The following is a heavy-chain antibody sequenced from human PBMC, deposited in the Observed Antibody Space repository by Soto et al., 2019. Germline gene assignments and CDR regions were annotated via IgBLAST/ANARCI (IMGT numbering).Heavy chain of an antibody. CDR3: ARVPYTSSPYFYYGMEV. CDR2: INPDTGDT. D-gene: IGHD6-6*01. Sequence: ASVKVSCKASGYMFIDYYIHWVRQAPGQGLEWMGWINPDTGDTNYAQKFQGWVTVTRDTSISTAYMEVSRLKSDDTAVYYCARVPYTSSPYFYYGMEVWGRGTTDTVSS. V-gene: IGHV1-2*04. J-gene: IGHJ6*02. CDR1: GYMFIDYY.